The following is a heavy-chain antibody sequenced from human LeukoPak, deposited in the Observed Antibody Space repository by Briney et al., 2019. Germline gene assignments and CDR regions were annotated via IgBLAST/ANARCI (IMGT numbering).Heavy chain of an antibody. CDR2: ISAYNGNT. Sequence: GASVKVSCKASGYTFTSYGISWVRQAPGQGLEWMGWISAYNGNTNYAQKLQGSVTMTTDTSTSTAYMELRSPRSDDTAVYYCARGRFGSSGYGAFDIWGQGTMVTVSS. D-gene: IGHD3-22*01. CDR1: GYTFTSYG. CDR3: ARGRFGSSGYGAFDI. V-gene: IGHV1-18*01. J-gene: IGHJ3*02.